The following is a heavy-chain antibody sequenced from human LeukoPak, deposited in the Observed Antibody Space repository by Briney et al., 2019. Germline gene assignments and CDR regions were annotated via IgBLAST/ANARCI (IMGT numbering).Heavy chain of an antibody. V-gene: IGHV4-39*07. Sequence: SETLSLTCTVSGGSISSSSYYWGWIRQPPGKGLEWIGSIYYSGSTYYNPSLKSRVTISVDTSKNQFSLKLSSVTAADTAVYYCARDRDGYNWPDYWGQGTLVTVSA. J-gene: IGHJ4*02. CDR3: ARDRDGYNWPDY. D-gene: IGHD5-24*01. CDR1: GGSISSSSYY. CDR2: IYYSGST.